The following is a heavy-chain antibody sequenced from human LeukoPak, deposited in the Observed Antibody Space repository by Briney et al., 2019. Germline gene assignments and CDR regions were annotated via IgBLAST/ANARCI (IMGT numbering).Heavy chain of an antibody. D-gene: IGHD3-22*01. V-gene: IGHV1-69*13. CDR2: IISIFGTA. CDR3: ATAIYYYDSSGYQVGYLDY. Sequence: ASVKVSCKASGGTFSSYAISWVRQAPGQGLEWMGGIISIFGTANYAQKFQGRVTITADESTSTAYMELSSLRSEDTAVYYCATAIYYYDSSGYQVGYLDYWGQGTLVTVSS. J-gene: IGHJ4*02. CDR1: GGTFSSYA.